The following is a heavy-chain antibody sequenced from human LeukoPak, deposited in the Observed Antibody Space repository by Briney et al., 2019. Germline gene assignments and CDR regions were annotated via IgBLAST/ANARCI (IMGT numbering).Heavy chain of an antibody. CDR1: GFTSSSYE. V-gene: IGHV3-48*03. J-gene: IGHJ4*02. Sequence: GGSLRLSCAASGFTSSSYEMNWVRQAPGKGLEWVSYISSSGSTIYYADSVKGRFTISRDNAKNSLYLQMNSLRAEDTAVYYCAREQWPSDYWGQGTLVTVSS. CDR3: AREQWPSDY. D-gene: IGHD6-19*01. CDR2: ISSSGSTI.